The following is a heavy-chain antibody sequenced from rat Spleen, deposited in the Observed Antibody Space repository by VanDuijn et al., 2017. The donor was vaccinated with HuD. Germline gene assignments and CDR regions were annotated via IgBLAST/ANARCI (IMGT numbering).Heavy chain of an antibody. CDR3: ARRHYGYTDYFDY. D-gene: IGHD1-11*01. CDR1: GFTFSNYY. J-gene: IGHJ2*01. V-gene: IGHV5-25*01. CDR2: ISTGGGST. Sequence: EVQLVESGGGLVQPGRSLKLSCAASGFTFSNYYMAWVRQAPTKGLEWVAYISTGGGSTYYRDSVKGRFTISRDNTKSTLSLQMDSLRSEDTATYYCARRHYGYTDYFDYWGQGVMVPVSS.